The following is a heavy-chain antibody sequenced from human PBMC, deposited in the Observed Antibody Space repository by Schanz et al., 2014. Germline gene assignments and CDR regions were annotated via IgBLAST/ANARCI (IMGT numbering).Heavy chain of an antibody. Sequence: QVQLVQSGAEVKKPGASVKVSCKASRSTFSSYTISWVRQARGQGLEWVGRFIPILDVGNYAQQFQGRVTMTADTSTSTAYMDLRSLRSDDSAVYYCAKPFRSSWYPDAFDIWGQGTMVTVSS. CDR1: RSTFSSYT. CDR2: FIPILDVG. D-gene: IGHD6-13*01. J-gene: IGHJ3*02. CDR3: AKPFRSSWYPDAFDI. V-gene: IGHV1-69*02.